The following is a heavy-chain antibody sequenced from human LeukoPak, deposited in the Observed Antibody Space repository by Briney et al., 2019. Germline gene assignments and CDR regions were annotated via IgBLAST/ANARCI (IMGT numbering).Heavy chain of an antibody. J-gene: IGHJ4*02. CDR1: GFTFSSSA. Sequence: GGSLRLSCAASGFTFSSSAMSWVRQAPGKGLEWVSAISNNGGYTYYADSVQGRFTISRDNSKSTLYLQMDSLRAEDTALYYCAKHYSYAIWGDYWGQGTLVTVSS. D-gene: IGHD5-18*01. CDR2: ISNNGGYT. CDR3: AKHYSYAIWGDY. V-gene: IGHV3-23*01.